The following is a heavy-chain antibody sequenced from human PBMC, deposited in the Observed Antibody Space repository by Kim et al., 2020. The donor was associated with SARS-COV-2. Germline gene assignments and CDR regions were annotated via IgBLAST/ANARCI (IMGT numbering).Heavy chain of an antibody. CDR3: AKDWRWGYYDFWSGVVFDL. D-gene: IGHD3-3*01. Sequence: GGSLRLSCAASGFTFSSYAMSWVRQAPGKGLEWVSAISGSGGSTYYADSVKGRFTISRDNSKNTLYLQMNSLRAEDTAVYYCAKDWRWGYYDFWSGVVFDLWGRGTLVTVSS. J-gene: IGHJ2*01. V-gene: IGHV3-23*01. CDR2: ISGSGGST. CDR1: GFTFSSYA.